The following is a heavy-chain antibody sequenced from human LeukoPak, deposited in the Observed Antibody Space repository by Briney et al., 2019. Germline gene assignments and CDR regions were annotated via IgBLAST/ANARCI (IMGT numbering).Heavy chain of an antibody. Sequence: PGGSLRLSCAASGFTFSSYGMHWVRQAPGKGLEWVAVISYDGSNKYYADSVKGRFTISRDNSKNMLYLQMNSLRAEDTAVYYCAKDKWRVDTAMAPFDCWGQGTLVTVSS. CDR1: GFTFSSYG. J-gene: IGHJ4*02. V-gene: IGHV3-30*18. D-gene: IGHD5-18*01. CDR3: AKDKWRVDTAMAPFDC. CDR2: ISYDGSNK.